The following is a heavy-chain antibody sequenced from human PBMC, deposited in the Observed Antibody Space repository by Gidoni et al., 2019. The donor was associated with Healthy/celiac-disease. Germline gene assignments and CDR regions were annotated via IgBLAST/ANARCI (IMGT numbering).Heavy chain of an antibody. D-gene: IGHD4-17*01. Sequence: QVQMVQSGAEVKKPGASGKFSCTASGSTFPGYDMHWVRQAPGQGLELMGWINPNSGGTNDAQKFQGRVTMTRVTSISTAYMELSRLRSDDTAVYYCARGTPGPTPTTWGDVWGQGTTVTVSS. V-gene: IGHV1-2*02. J-gene: IGHJ6*02. CDR1: GSTFPGYD. CDR3: ARGTPGPTPTTWGDV. CDR2: INPNSGGT.